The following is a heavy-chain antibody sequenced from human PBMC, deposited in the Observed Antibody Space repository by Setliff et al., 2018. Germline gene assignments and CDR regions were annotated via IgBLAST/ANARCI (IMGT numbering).Heavy chain of an antibody. J-gene: IGHJ6*02. CDR3: ARQQQLVIGSTAYYYYGMDV. CDR2: IYYSGST. D-gene: IGHD6-13*01. CDR1: GGSISSSSYY. V-gene: IGHV4-39*07. Sequence: SETLSLTCTVSGGSISSSSYYWGWIRQPPGKGLERIGIIYYSGSTYYNPSLKSRVTISVGTSKNQFSLKLSSVTAADTAVYYCARQQQLVIGSTAYYYYGMDVWGQGTTVTVSS.